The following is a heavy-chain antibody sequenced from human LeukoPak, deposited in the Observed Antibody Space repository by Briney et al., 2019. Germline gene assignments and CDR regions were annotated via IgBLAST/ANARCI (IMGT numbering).Heavy chain of an antibody. Sequence: PGGSLRLSCAASGFTFSTYSMNWVRQAPGKGLEWVSYISSSSSSVFYADSVKGRFTISRDNAKNSLYLQMNSLRAGDTAVYYCARDLDTYYGMDVWGQGTTVTVSS. J-gene: IGHJ6*02. CDR2: ISSSSSSV. CDR1: GFTFSTYS. V-gene: IGHV3-48*01. D-gene: IGHD5-18*01. CDR3: ARDLDTYYGMDV.